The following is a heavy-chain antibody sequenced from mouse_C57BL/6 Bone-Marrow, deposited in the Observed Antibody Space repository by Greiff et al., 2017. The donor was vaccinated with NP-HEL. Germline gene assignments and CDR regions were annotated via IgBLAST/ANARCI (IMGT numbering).Heavy chain of an antibody. CDR1: YFAFMASA. J-gene: IGHJ4*01. CDR2: FTMYSDAT. V-gene: IGHV1-49*01. CDR3: ARWATVVATPYYYAMDY. D-gene: IGHD1-1*01. Sequence: LQQSGAELVRPGSSVKLSCKDSYFAFMASAMHWVKQRPGHGLEWIGSFTMYSDATEYSENFKGKATLTANTSSSTAYMELSSLTSEDSAVYYCARWATVVATPYYYAMDYWGQGTSVTVSS.